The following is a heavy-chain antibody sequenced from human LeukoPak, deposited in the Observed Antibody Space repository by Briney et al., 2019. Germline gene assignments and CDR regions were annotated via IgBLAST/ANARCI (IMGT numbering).Heavy chain of an antibody. D-gene: IGHD5-12*01. J-gene: IGHJ4*02. Sequence: GGSLRLSCAASGFTFSSYAMSWVRQAPGKGLEWVSGVSGSGGSTYYADSVKGRFTISRDNSKNTLYLRMNSLRAEDTAVYYCAKDLDIAATITGNWGQGTLVTVSS. V-gene: IGHV3-23*01. CDR1: GFTFSSYA. CDR2: VSGSGGST. CDR3: AKDLDIAATITGN.